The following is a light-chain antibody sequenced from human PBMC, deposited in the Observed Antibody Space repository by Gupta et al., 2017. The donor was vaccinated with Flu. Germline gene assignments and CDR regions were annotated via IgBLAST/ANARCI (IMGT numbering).Light chain of an antibody. V-gene: IGKV1-5*03. Sequence: DIQITQSPSTPSASVGDRVIITCRARQSISSWLAWYQQKPGKPPKLLIYMASTLETGVPSRFAGSGSGTEFTLTISSLQPDDFATYYCQEYNRYSWTFGQGTKVEIK. CDR1: QSISSW. CDR2: MAS. J-gene: IGKJ1*01. CDR3: QEYNRYSWT.